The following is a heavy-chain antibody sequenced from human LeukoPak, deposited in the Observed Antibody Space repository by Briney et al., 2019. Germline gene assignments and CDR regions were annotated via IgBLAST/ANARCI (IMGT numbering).Heavy chain of an antibody. D-gene: IGHD3-10*01. CDR3: ARQLSLYYFDS. CDR1: GGSISSSTYY. Sequence: SGTLSLTCTVSGGSISSSTYYWVWIRQPPGKGLEWIGSIYYSGSTHYNPSLKSQVTISVDTSKNQFSLKLSSVTASDTAVYYCARQLSLYYFDSWGQGTLVPVSS. CDR2: IYYSGST. J-gene: IGHJ4*02. V-gene: IGHV4-39*01.